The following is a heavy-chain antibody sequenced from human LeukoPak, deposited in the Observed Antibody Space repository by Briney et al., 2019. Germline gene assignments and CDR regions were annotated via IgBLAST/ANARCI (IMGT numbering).Heavy chain of an antibody. D-gene: IGHD3-22*01. CDR1: GGSFSGYY. J-gene: IGHJ4*02. CDR3: ASADYYDSSGYYRHFDY. CDR2: INHSGST. V-gene: IGHV4-34*01. Sequence: PSETLSLTCAVSGGSFSGYYWSWIRQPPGKGLEWIGEINHSGSTNYNPSLKSRVTISVDTSKNQFSLKLSSVTAADTAVYYCASADYYDSSGYYRHFDYWGQGTLVTVSS.